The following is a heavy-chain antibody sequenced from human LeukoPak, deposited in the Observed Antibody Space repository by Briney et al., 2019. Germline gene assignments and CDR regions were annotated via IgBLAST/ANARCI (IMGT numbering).Heavy chain of an antibody. CDR3: ARVSSSGWYGRWYFDL. V-gene: IGHV4-4*02. CDR2: IYHSGST. Sequence: SGTPSLTCAVSGGSISSSNWWSWVRQPPGKGLEWIGYIYHSGSTYYNPSLKSRVTISVDRSKNQFSLKLSSVTAADTAVYYCARVSSSGWYGRWYFDLWGRGTLVTVSS. J-gene: IGHJ2*01. CDR1: GGSISSSNW. D-gene: IGHD6-19*01.